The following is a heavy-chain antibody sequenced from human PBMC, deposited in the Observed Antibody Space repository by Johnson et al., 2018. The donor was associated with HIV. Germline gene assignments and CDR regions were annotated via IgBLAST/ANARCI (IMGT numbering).Heavy chain of an antibody. CDR2: IGVNSGSI. CDR1: VLTFHDYA. V-gene: IGHV3-9*01. CDR3: ARRASGWHAFDI. Sequence: QPVESRGGFVQRAGSLILARAASVLTFHDYAMPWFRQAPRMGLEWVRGIGVNSGSIGDADCVMGRFTISRDNSKSTLYLQMNSLRVEDTAVYFCARRASGWHAFDIWGQGTMVTVSS. J-gene: IGHJ3*02. D-gene: IGHD6-19*01.